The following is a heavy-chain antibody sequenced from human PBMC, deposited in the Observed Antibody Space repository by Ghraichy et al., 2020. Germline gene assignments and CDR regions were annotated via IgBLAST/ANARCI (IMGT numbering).Heavy chain of an antibody. D-gene: IGHD3-22*01. CDR3: ARGGDGATMIKPLNWFDP. V-gene: IGHV1-69*13. J-gene: IGHJ5*02. CDR1: GGTFSSYA. CDR2: IIPIFGTA. Sequence: SVKVSCKASGGTFSSYAISWVRQAPGQGLEWMGGIIPIFGTANYAQKFQGRVTITADESTSTAYMELSSLRSEDTAVYYCARGGDGATMIKPLNWFDPWGQGTLVTVSS.